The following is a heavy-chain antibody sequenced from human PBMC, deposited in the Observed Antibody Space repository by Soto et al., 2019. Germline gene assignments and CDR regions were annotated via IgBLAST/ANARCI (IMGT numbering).Heavy chain of an antibody. Sequence: SVKVSCKASGGTFSNSAISWVRQAPGQGLEWVGAIIPIFGVPNYAQKFRGRGTISADASTSTAYMELSSLRSEDTAVYYCARDLITTALDYNYYGMDVWGQGTTDTVSS. CDR2: IIPIFGVP. V-gene: IGHV1-69*13. CDR3: ARDLITTALDYNYYGMDV. CDR1: GGTFSNSA. D-gene: IGHD1-20*01. J-gene: IGHJ6*02.